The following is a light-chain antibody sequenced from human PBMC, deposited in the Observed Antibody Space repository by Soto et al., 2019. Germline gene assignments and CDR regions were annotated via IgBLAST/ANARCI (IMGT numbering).Light chain of an antibody. CDR3: TSYTSDSTYV. CDR2: DVS. J-gene: IGLJ1*01. CDR1: STDVGRYNY. Sequence: QSVLAQPASVSGSPGQLITISCTGTSTDVGRYNYVSWYQQHPGKAPKLMVYDVSNRPSWVSNRFSGSKSGITASLTISGLQAEDEADYYCTSYTSDSTYVFGTGTKVTVL. V-gene: IGLV2-14*01.